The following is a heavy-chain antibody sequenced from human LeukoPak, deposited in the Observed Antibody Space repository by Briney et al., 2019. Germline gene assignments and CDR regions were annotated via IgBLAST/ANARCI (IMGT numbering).Heavy chain of an antibody. CDR3: AKGWRMSDP. CDR1: GFIFSNYG. J-gene: IGHJ5*02. V-gene: IGHV3-30*18. D-gene: IGHD1-1*01. Sequence: GRSLRLSCGASGFIFSNYGMHWVRQAPGKGLEWVAVISYDGSNKYYADSVKGRFTISRDNSKNTLYLQMNSLRAEDTAVYYCAKGWRMSDPWGQGTLVTVSS. CDR2: ISYDGSNK.